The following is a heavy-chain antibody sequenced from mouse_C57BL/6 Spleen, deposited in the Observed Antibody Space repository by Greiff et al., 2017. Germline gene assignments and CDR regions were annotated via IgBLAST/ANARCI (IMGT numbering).Heavy chain of an antibody. V-gene: IGHV14-4*01. Sequence: VQLKQSGAELVRPGASVKLSCTASGFNIKDDYMHWVKQRPEQGLEWIGWIDPENGDTEYASKFQGKATITADTSSNTAYLQLSSLTSEDTAVYYCSRLLQAWFAYWGQGTLVTVSA. CDR2: IDPENGDT. D-gene: IGHD2-14*01. CDR3: SRLLQAWFAY. CDR1: GFNIKDDY. J-gene: IGHJ3*01.